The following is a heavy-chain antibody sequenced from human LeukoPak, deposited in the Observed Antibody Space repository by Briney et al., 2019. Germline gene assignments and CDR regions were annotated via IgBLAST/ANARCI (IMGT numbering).Heavy chain of an antibody. Sequence: GRSLRLSCAASGFTFDDYAMHWVRQAPGKGLEWVSGISWNSGSIGYTDSVKGRFTISRDNAKNSLYLQMNSLRAEDTAVYYCARDRPMTDWGQGTLVTVSS. V-gene: IGHV3-9*01. D-gene: IGHD6-6*01. J-gene: IGHJ4*02. CDR3: ARDRPMTD. CDR1: GFTFDDYA. CDR2: ISWNSGSI.